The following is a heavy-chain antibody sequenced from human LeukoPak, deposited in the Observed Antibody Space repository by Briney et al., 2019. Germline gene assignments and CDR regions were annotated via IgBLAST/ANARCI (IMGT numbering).Heavy chain of an antibody. V-gene: IGHV1-2*02. CDR1: GYTFTGYY. CDR3: ARDGGYSYTLYYYYMDV. D-gene: IGHD5-18*01. CDR2: INPNSGGT. Sequence: ASVKVSCKASGYTFTGYYMYWVRQAPGQGLEWMGWINPNSGGTNYAQKFQGRVTVTRDTSISTAYMELSRLRSDDTAIYYCARDGGYSYTLYYYYMDVWGKGTTVTISS. J-gene: IGHJ6*03.